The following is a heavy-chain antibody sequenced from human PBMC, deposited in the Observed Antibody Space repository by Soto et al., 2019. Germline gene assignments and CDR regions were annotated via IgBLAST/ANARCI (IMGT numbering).Heavy chain of an antibody. CDR3: ARDRVNYDSSGYYDPSPYFDY. CDR1: GGTFSSYA. Sequence: SVKVSCKASGGTFSSYAISWVRQAPGQGLEWMGGIIPIFGTANYAQKFQGRVTITADESTSTAYMELSSLRSEDTAVYYCARDRVNYDSSGYYDPSPYFDYWGQGTLVTVSS. D-gene: IGHD3-22*01. J-gene: IGHJ4*02. CDR2: IIPIFGTA. V-gene: IGHV1-69*13.